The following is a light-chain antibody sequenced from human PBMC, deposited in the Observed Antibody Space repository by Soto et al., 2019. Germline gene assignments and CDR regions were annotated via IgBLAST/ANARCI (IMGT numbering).Light chain of an antibody. CDR3: MQALQTPRT. J-gene: IGKJ1*01. Sequence: DLVVTQSPLSLSVTPGEPASISCRSSQSLLHAYGNNYLDWYLQKPGQSPQLLISLGSNRASGVPDRFSGSGSGTDFTLKISRVEAEDVGVYYCMQALQTPRTFGQGTKVEIK. CDR1: QSLLHAYGNNY. V-gene: IGKV2-28*01. CDR2: LGS.